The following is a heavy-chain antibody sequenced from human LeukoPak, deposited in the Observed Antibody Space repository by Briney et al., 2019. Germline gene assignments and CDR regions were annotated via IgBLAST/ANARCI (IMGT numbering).Heavy chain of an antibody. CDR1: GYTFISYG. D-gene: IGHD3-22*01. V-gene: IGHV1-18*01. Sequence: ASVKVSCKASGYTFISYGISWVRQAPGQGLEWMGWISAYNGNTNYAQKLQGRVTMTTDTSTSTAYMELRSLRSDDTAVYYCARELPYYDSSGYPYYFDYWGQGTLVTVSS. J-gene: IGHJ4*02. CDR3: ARELPYYDSSGYPYYFDY. CDR2: ISAYNGNT.